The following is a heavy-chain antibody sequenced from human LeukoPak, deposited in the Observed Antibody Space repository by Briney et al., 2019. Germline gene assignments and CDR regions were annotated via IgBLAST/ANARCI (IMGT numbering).Heavy chain of an antibody. J-gene: IGHJ3*01. CDR3: ANEAFMSETDAFDF. CDR2: IRYDGTHK. V-gene: IGHV3-30*02. D-gene: IGHD3-16*01. Sequence: GGSLRLSCAASGFTFSTYGMHWVRQAPGKGLEWVAFIRYDGTHKYYSDSVRGRFTISRDNSKNTLYLQMNSLKSEDTAAYYCANEAFMSETDAFDFWGQGTVVTVSS. CDR1: GFTFSTYG.